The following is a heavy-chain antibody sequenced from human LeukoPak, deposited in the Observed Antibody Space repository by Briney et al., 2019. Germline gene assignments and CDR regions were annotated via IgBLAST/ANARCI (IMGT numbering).Heavy chain of an antibody. J-gene: IGHJ5*02. Sequence: ASVKVSCKASGYTFTSYGISWVRQAPGQGLEWMGWISAYNGNTNYAQKLQGRVTMTTDTSTSTAYKELRSLRSDDTAVYYCARDPTTYYYDSSGLGSNWFDPWGQGTLVTVSS. CDR2: ISAYNGNT. CDR1: GYTFTSYG. D-gene: IGHD3-22*01. V-gene: IGHV1-18*01. CDR3: ARDPTTYYYDSSGLGSNWFDP.